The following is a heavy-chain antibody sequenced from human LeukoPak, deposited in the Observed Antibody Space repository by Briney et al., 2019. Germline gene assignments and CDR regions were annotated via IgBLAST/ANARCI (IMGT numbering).Heavy chain of an antibody. CDR2: ISAYNGNT. Sequence: GASVKVSCKASGYTFTSYGISCVRQAPGQGLEWMGWISAYNGNTNYAQKLQGRVTMTTDTSTSTAYMELRSLRSDDTAVYYCARDHCSSTSCYSDYWGQGTLVTVSS. V-gene: IGHV1-18*04. J-gene: IGHJ4*02. CDR1: GYTFTSYG. CDR3: ARDHCSSTSCYSDY. D-gene: IGHD2-2*02.